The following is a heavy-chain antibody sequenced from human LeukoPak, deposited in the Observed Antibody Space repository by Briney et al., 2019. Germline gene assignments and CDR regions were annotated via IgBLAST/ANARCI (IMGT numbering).Heavy chain of an antibody. CDR1: GFTFSSYG. V-gene: IGHV3-33*01. CDR2: IWYDGSNK. CDR3: ARERYCSSTSCSPPGYYYGMDV. Sequence: SGGSLRLSCAASGFTFSSYGMHWVRQAPGKGLEWAAVIWYDGSNKYYADSVKGRFTISRDNSKNTLYLQMNSLRAEDTAVYYCARERYCSSTSCSPPGYYYGMDVWGKGTTVTVSS. D-gene: IGHD2-2*01. J-gene: IGHJ6*04.